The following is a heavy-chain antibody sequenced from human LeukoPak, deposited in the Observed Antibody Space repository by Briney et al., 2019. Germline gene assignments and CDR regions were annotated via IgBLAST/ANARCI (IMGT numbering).Heavy chain of an antibody. CDR3: AREGGYCTNGACIGLDY. D-gene: IGHD2-8*01. Sequence: ASVKVSCKASGYTFTSYGISWVRQAPGQGLEWMGWISAYNGNTNYAQKLQGRVTMTTDTSTSTAYMELRSLRSDDTAVYYCAREGGYCTNGACIGLDYWGQGTLVTVSS. CDR1: GYTFTSYG. J-gene: IGHJ4*02. CDR2: ISAYNGNT. V-gene: IGHV1-18*01.